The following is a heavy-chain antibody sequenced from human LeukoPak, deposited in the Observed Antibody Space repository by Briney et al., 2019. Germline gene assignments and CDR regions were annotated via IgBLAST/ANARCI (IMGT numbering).Heavy chain of an antibody. CDR2: FHHSGST. CDR3: ARREGYNFDY. V-gene: IGHV4-38-2*01. CDR1: GASISSSNY. J-gene: IGHJ4*02. D-gene: IGHD5-24*01. Sequence: SETLSLTCAVSGASISSSNYWGWIRQPPGKGLEWIGSFHHSGSTPYNPSLNSRVSISVDTSKNQLSLKLSSVTAADTAVYYCARREGYNFDYWGQGTLVTVSS.